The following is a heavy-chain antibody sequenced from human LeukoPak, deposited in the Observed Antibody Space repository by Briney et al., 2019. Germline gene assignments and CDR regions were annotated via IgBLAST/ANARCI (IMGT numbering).Heavy chain of an antibody. V-gene: IGHV4-59*08. CDR1: GGSISSYY. J-gene: IGHJ4*02. CDR3: ARVAYSGSYYFDY. Sequence: PSETLSLTCTVSGGSISSYYWSWIRQPPGKGLEWIGYIYYSGSTNYNPSLKSRVTISVDTSKNQFSLKLSSVTAADTAVYYCARVAYSGSYYFDYWGQGTLVTVSS. CDR2: IYYSGST. D-gene: IGHD1-26*01.